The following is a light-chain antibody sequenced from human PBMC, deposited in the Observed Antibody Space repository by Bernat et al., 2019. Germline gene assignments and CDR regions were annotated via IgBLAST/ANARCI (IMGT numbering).Light chain of an antibody. J-gene: IGKJ5*01. CDR1: QGISSY. CDR2: AAS. Sequence: DIQLTQSPSFLSASVGDRVTITCRASQGISSYLAWYQQKPGKAPKLLIYAASTLQSGVPSRFSGSGSGTEFTLTISSLQPEDFATDYCQQLNSYPPVTFGKGTRLEIK. CDR3: QQLNSYPPVT. V-gene: IGKV1-9*01.